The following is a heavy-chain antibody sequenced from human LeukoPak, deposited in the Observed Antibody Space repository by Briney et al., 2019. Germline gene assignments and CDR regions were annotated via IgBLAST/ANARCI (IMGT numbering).Heavy chain of an antibody. CDR1: GGSISSYY. Sequence: SETLSLTCTVSGGSISSYYWSWIRQPPGKGLEWIGEINHSGSTNYHPSLKSRVTISVDTSQNQFSLKLSAVTAADTAVYYCARRASSGWYYYYYMDGGSKGTTVTV. V-gene: IGHV4-34*01. CDR3: ARRASSGWYYYYYMDG. J-gene: IGHJ6*03. D-gene: IGHD6-19*01. CDR2: INHSGST.